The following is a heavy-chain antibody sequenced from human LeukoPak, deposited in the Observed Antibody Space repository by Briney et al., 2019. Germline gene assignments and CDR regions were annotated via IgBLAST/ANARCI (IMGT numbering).Heavy chain of an antibody. J-gene: IGHJ6*03. V-gene: IGHV3-66*01. Sequence: GGSLRLSCAASGFTFSSYEMNWVRQAPGKGLEWVSVIYSGGLTYYADSVKGRFTIFRDNYKNTLNLQMNSLRAEDTAVYYCARDIVAPIGGAYYYYMDVWGKGTTVTISS. CDR1: GFTFSSYE. D-gene: IGHD5-12*01. CDR2: IYSGGLT. CDR3: ARDIVAPIGGAYYYYMDV.